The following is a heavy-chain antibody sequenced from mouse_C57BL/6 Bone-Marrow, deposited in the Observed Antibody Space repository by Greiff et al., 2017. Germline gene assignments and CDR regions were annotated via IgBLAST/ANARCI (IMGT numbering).Heavy chain of an antibody. CDR2: INPYNGDT. CDR1: GYSFTGYF. V-gene: IGHV1-20*01. D-gene: IGHD1-1*01. Sequence: VQLQQSGPELVKPGDSVKISCKASGYSFTGYFMNWVMQSHGKSLEWIGRINPYNGDTFYNQKFKGKATLTVDKSSSTAHMELRSLTSADSAVYYCAEGGYGSSYGGFAYWGQGTLVTVSA. J-gene: IGHJ3*01. CDR3: AEGGYGSSYGGFAY.